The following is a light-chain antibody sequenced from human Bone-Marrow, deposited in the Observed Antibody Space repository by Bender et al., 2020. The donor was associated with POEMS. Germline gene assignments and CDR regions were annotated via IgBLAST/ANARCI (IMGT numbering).Light chain of an antibody. V-gene: IGLV1-51*01. J-gene: IGLJ2*01. Sequence: QSVLTQPPSVSAAPGQTVSISCSGTSSNIAYNDVSWYQQLPGAAPKLLIYDNNYRPSGTPDRFSASKSGTSATLVITGLQTGDEADYYCGTWDTSLSAAVFGGGTKLTVL. CDR2: DNN. CDR1: SSNIAYND. CDR3: GTWDTSLSAAV.